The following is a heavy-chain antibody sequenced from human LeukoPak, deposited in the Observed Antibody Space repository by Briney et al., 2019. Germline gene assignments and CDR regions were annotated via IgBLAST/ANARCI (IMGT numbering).Heavy chain of an antibody. CDR2: INPNSGGT. Sequence: EASVKVSCMASGYTFTGYYMHWVRQAPGQGLEWMGWINPNSGGTNYAQKFQGRVTMTRDTSISTAYMELSRLRSDDTAVYYCAREFIVGATTHAFDIWGQGTMVTVSS. CDR1: GYTFTGYY. J-gene: IGHJ3*02. CDR3: AREFIVGATTHAFDI. V-gene: IGHV1-2*02. D-gene: IGHD1-26*01.